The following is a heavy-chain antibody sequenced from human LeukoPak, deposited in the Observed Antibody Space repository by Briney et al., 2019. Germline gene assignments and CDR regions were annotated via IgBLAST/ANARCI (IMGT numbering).Heavy chain of an antibody. J-gene: IGHJ4*02. CDR2: IYHSGST. V-gene: IGHV4-38-2*02. Sequence: PSETLSLTCTVSGYSISSGYYWGWIRQPPGKGLEWIGSIYHSGSTYYNPSLKSRVTISVDTSKNQFSLKLSSVTAADTAVYYCARDWAAARGYYFDYWGQGTLITVSS. CDR3: ARDWAAARGYYFDY. D-gene: IGHD2-2*01. CDR1: GYSISSGYY.